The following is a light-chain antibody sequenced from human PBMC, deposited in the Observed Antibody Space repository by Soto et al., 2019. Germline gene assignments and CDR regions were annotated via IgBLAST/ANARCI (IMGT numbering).Light chain of an antibody. Sequence: EVVLTQSPSILSLSLGERATLSCRASLSISTYLAWSQHKPGKAPSPLIYDASIRATGTPARFSGGGSGTDFTLTTSSLAPEHLAAYYCQHRNHWPTGATFGGGTKVEIK. CDR2: DAS. CDR3: QHRNHWPTGAT. CDR1: LSISTY. V-gene: IGKV3-11*01. J-gene: IGKJ4*01.